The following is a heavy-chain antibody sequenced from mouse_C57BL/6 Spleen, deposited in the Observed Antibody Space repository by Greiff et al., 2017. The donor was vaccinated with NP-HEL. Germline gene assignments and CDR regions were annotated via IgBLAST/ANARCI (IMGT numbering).Heavy chain of an antibody. Sequence: EVKLMESGGGLVQPGGSLKLSCAASGFTFSDYYMYWVRQTPEKRLEWVAYISNGGGSTYYPDTVKGRFTISRDNAKNTLYLQMSRLKSEDTAMYYCARRGHYYGSSWYFDVWGTGTTVTVSS. D-gene: IGHD1-1*01. CDR3: ARRGHYYGSSWYFDV. CDR2: ISNGGGST. CDR1: GFTFSDYY. J-gene: IGHJ1*03. V-gene: IGHV5-12*01.